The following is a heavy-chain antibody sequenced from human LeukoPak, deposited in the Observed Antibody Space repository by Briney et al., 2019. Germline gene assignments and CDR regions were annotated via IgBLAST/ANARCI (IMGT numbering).Heavy chain of an antibody. CDR3: ARGIYDSSDFEYFQH. V-gene: IGHV1-2*02. J-gene: IGHJ1*01. CDR1: GYIFTGYY. CDR2: INPNSGGT. Sequence: ASVKVSCKASGYIFTGYYLHWVRQAPGQGLEWMGWINPNSGGTNCAQKFQGRVTMTRDTSISTAYMVLSRLRSDDTAVYYCARGIYDSSDFEYFQHWGQGTLVTVSS. D-gene: IGHD3-22*01.